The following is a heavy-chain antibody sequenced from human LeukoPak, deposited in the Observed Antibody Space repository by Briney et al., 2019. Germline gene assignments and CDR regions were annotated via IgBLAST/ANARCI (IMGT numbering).Heavy chain of an antibody. J-gene: IGHJ4*02. CDR3: ARGRYGWLPFDY. CDR1: SGSISSSSHY. Sequence: SETLPLTCTVSSGSISSSSHYWGWIRQPPGKGLEWIASIYYSGSTYYNPSLKSRVTISVDTSKNQFSLKLSSVTAADAAVYYCARGRYGWLPFDYWGQGTLVTVSS. CDR2: IYYSGST. V-gene: IGHV4-39*07. D-gene: IGHD3-16*01.